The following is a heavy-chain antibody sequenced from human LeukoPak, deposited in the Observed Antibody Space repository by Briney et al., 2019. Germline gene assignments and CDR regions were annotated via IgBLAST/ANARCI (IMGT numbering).Heavy chain of an antibody. D-gene: IGHD2-2*01. CDR2: IKQDGSEK. CDR1: GFTFSSYW. V-gene: IGHV3-7*01. Sequence: GGSLRLSCAASGFTFSSYWMSWVRQTPGKGLEWVANIKQDGSEKYYVDSVKGRFTSSRDNAKELLYLQMNSLRAEDTAVYYCARERGPAAMGRDFDYWGQGTLVTVSS. J-gene: IGHJ4*02. CDR3: ARERGPAAMGRDFDY.